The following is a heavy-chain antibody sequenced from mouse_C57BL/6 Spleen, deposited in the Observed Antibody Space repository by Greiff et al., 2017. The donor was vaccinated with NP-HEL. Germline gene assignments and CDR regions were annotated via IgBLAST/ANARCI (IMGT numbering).Heavy chain of an antibody. CDR1: GFNIKNTY. V-gene: IGHV14-3*01. CDR3: ARVGFTTVVADWYFDF. D-gene: IGHD1-1*01. J-gene: IGHJ1*03. CDR2: IDPANGNT. Sequence: EVQLQQSVAELVRPGASVKLSCTASGFNIKNTYMHWVKQRPEQGLEWIGRIDPANGNTKYAPKFQGKATITADTSSNTAYLQLSSLTSEDTAIYSCARVGFTTVVADWYFDFWGTGTTVTVSS.